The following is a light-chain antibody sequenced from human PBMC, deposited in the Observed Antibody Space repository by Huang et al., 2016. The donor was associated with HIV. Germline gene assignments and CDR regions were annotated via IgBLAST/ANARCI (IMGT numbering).Light chain of an antibody. CDR1: QSISRW. CDR2: EAS. V-gene: IGKV1-5*03. Sequence: IQLTQSPSTLSASVGDRVTITCRASQSISRWVAWYQQKPGKAPQLLIYEASSVASGVPSRFSGSVSETEFTLTISTLQPDDSATYYCQQYNLYSFTFGQGTKLEIK. CDR3: QQYNLYSFT. J-gene: IGKJ2*01.